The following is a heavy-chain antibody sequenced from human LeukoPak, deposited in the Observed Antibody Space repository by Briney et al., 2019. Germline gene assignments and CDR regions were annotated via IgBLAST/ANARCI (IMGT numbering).Heavy chain of an antibody. V-gene: IGHV3-23*01. CDR3: AKRDSPSENYDHVWGSYRYTGCFAH. CDR2: ISASGDST. Sequence: GGSLRLSCAASGFTFSNYAINWVRQAPGRGLEWVSSISASGDSTYYADSVKGRFTISRDNSRNTLYLQMTSLRAEDTAVYYCAKRDSPSENYDHVWGSYRYTGCFAHWGQGTLLTVSS. CDR1: GFTFSNYA. D-gene: IGHD3-16*02. J-gene: IGHJ4*02.